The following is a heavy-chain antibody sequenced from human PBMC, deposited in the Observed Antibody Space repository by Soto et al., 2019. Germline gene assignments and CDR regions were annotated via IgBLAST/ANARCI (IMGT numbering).Heavy chain of an antibody. CDR1: GYSFTSYG. V-gene: IGHV1-18*01. Sequence: QVKLVQSGAEVKKPGASVKVSCQASGYSFTSYGISWVRQAHGQGLEWMGWISAYNGNKKYAQKLQGRVTMTTDTSTSTAYMELRSLRSDDTAVYYCARDLGQQLVDYWGQGTLVTVSS. CDR2: ISAYNGNK. D-gene: IGHD6-13*01. CDR3: ARDLGQQLVDY. J-gene: IGHJ4*02.